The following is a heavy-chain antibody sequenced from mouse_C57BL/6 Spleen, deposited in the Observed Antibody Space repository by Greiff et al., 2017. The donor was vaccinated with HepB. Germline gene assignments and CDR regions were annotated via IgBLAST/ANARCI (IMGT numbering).Heavy chain of an antibody. CDR2: ISSGSSTI. V-gene: IGHV5-17*01. CDR3: ARGYYGYLDY. Sequence: EVNLVESGGGLVKPGGSLKLSCAASGFTFSDYGMHWVRQAPEKGLEWVAYISSGSSTIYYADTVKGRFTISRDNAKNTLFLQMTSLRSEDTAMYYCARGYYGYLDYWGQGTTLTVSS. CDR1: GFTFSDYG. J-gene: IGHJ2*01. D-gene: IGHD1-1*02.